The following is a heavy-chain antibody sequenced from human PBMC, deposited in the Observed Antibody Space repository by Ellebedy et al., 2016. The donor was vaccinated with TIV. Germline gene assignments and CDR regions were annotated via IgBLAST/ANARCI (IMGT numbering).Heavy chain of an antibody. CDR1: GYSFTSYW. Sequence: GESLKISXKGSGYSFTSYWIAWVRQMTGKGLEWMGVIHPGDSETRYSPSFQGQVTISAYKSISTAYLQWSSLKASDTAMYYSGRLSGIRGTGTGIGVDPWGQGTLVTVSS. CDR2: IHPGDSET. CDR3: GRLSGIRGTGTGIGVDP. D-gene: IGHD1-7*01. V-gene: IGHV5-51*01. J-gene: IGHJ5*02.